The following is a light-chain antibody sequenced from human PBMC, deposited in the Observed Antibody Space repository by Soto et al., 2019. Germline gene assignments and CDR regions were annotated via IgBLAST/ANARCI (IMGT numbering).Light chain of an antibody. V-gene: IGKV3-20*01. J-gene: IGKJ2*01. Sequence: EIVLTQSPGTLSLSPGERATLSCRASQSVSSSYLAWYQQKPGQAPRLLIYGASSRATGLPDRFSGSGSGKDFTLTISRLEPEDFAVYYCHQYGSSPLYTFGQGTKLEIK. CDR3: HQYGSSPLYT. CDR2: GAS. CDR1: QSVSSSY.